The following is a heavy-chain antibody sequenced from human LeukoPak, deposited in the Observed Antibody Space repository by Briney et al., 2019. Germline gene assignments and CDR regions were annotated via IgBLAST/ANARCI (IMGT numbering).Heavy chain of an antibody. CDR3: ARAYYYGGSGYYYQKESDY. Sequence: SETLSLTCTVSGGSISSSSYYWGWIRQPPGKGLDWFVRIYYSGSTYYNPSLKSRVTISVDTSKNQFSRKLSSVIAADTAVYYCARAYYYGGSGYYYQKESDYWGQGTLVTVST. CDR1: GGSISSSSYY. D-gene: IGHD3-22*01. J-gene: IGHJ4*02. V-gene: IGHV4-39*01. CDR2: IYYSGST.